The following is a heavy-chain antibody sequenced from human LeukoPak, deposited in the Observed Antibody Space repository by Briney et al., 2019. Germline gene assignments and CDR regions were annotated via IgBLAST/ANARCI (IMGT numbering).Heavy chain of an antibody. CDR1: GASVNSNVSS. J-gene: IGHJ2*01. V-gene: IGHV4-61*09. CDR3: ARVLNVVNWYFDL. Sequence: PSETLSLTCTVSGASVNSNVSSWTWIRQPAGKGLEWIGHVYSSGSINYNPSLESRLIMSVDTSKNQFSLKLRSVTAADTAVYYCARVLNVVNWYFDLWGRGALVTVSS. CDR2: VYSSGSI. D-gene: IGHD2-21*01.